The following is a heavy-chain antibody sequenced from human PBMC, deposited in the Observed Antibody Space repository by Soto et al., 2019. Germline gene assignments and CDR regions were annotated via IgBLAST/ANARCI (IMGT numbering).Heavy chain of an antibody. J-gene: IGHJ4*02. Sequence: EVQLVESGGGLVQPGGSLRLSCAASGFTVSSNYMSWVRQAPGKGLEWVSAIYSGGTTYYADSVKGRFIISRDNSNNTLYLQMNSLRAEDTAVYYCARGYYGSGSYCDYWGQGTLVTVSS. V-gene: IGHV3-66*01. CDR1: GFTVSSNY. D-gene: IGHD3-10*01. CDR3: ARGYYGSGSYCDY. CDR2: IYSGGTT.